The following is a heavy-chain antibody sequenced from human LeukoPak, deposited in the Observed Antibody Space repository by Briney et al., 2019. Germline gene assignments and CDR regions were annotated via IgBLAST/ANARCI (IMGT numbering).Heavy chain of an antibody. D-gene: IGHD3-10*01. J-gene: IGHJ4*02. Sequence: GASVKVSCKASGYTFTGYYMHWVRQAPGQGLEWMGIINPSGGSTSYAQKFQGRVTMTRDTSTSTVYMELSSLRSEDTAVYYCARFFLRGSGSYRPDYWGQGTLVTVSS. CDR1: GYTFTGYY. CDR2: INPSGGST. CDR3: ARFFLRGSGSYRPDY. V-gene: IGHV1-46*01.